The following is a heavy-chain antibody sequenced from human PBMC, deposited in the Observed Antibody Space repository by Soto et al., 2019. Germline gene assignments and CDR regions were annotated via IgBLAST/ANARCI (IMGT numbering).Heavy chain of an antibody. CDR1: GDSKSSYY. V-gene: IGHV4-59*01. J-gene: IGHJ4*02. CDR2: IYYSGST. D-gene: IGHD2-15*01. CDR3: ARGGYSGRLYYFDY. Sequence: SXTLSLTCTASGDSKSSYYWSWIRQSPGKGLEWIGYIYYSGSTNYNPSLKSRVTISVDTSKNQFSLKLSSVTAADTAVYYCARGGYSGRLYYFDYWGQGTLVTVSS.